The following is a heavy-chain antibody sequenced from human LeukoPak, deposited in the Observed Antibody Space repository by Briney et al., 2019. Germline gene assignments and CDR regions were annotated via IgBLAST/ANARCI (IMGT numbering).Heavy chain of an antibody. J-gene: IGHJ4*02. D-gene: IGHD6-6*01. CDR2: ITDSGGDT. CDR3: AKGSAAARPYYFDN. CDR1: GFTFNNYA. Sequence: GGSLRLSCAASGFTFNNYAMSWVRQAPGKGLDWVSAITDSGGDTYHADSVKGRFTISRDNSKNTLYLQMSSLRAEDTALYFCAKGSAAARPYYFDNWGQETLVTVSS. V-gene: IGHV3-23*01.